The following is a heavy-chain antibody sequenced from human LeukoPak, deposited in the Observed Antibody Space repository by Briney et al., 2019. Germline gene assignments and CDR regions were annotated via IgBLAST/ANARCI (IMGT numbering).Heavy chain of an antibody. D-gene: IGHD4-11*01. J-gene: IGHJ4*02. CDR2: IYTSGST. CDR3: ARELDYSNYGYFDY. CDR1: GGSISSGSYY. Sequence: TSETLSLTCTGSGGSISSGSYYWSWIRQPAGKGLEWIGRIYTSGSTNYNPSLKSRVTISVDTSKNQFSLKLSSVTAADTAVYYCARELDYSNYGYFDYWGQGTLVTVSS. V-gene: IGHV4-61*02.